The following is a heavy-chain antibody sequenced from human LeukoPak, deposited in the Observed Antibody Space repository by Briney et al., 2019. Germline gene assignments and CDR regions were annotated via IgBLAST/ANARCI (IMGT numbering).Heavy chain of an antibody. J-gene: IGHJ5*02. CDR3: ARSGDGNWFDP. D-gene: IGHD1-14*01. Sequence: SVKVSCKRSGYTFPNFGVGWVRQAPGQGLEWMGWISPYNGATNYAQKVQGRVTMTTDSSTRTAEMELRSLRSDDTAVYYCARSGDGNWFDPWGQGTLVTVSS. V-gene: IGHV1-18*04. CDR1: GYTFPNFG. CDR2: ISPYNGAT.